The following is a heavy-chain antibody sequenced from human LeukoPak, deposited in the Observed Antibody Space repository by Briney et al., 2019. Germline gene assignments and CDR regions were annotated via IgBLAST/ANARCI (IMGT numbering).Heavy chain of an antibody. CDR1: GGSISSSSYY. J-gene: IGHJ4*02. CDR3: ARRDYGDWYFDY. D-gene: IGHD4-17*01. Sequence: SETLSLTCTASGGSISSSSYYWGWIRQPPGKGLEWLGSIYYTGSTYYNPSLKSRVTISVDTSKNQFSLKMSSVTAADTAVYYCARRDYGDWYFDYWGQGTLVTVSS. V-gene: IGHV4-39*01. CDR2: IYYTGST.